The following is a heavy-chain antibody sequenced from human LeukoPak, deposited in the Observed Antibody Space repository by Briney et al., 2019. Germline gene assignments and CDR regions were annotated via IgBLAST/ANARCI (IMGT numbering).Heavy chain of an antibody. CDR1: GYTFTSYY. CDR2: INPSGGST. D-gene: IGHD5-18*01. CDR3: ATTPGGITAMATFFDY. J-gene: IGHJ4*02. V-gene: IGHV1-46*01. Sequence: ASVKVSCKASGYTFTSYYMHWVRQAPGQGLEWMGIINPSGGSTSYAQKFQGRVTMTRDTSTSTVYMELSSLRSEDTAVYYCATTPGGITAMATFFDYWGQGTLVTVSS.